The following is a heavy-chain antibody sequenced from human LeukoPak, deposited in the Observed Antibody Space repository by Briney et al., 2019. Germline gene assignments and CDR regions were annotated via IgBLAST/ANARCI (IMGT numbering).Heavy chain of an antibody. CDR3: ARRAGGYSHPYDY. Sequence: GGTLRLSCAASGFIFSHYGMNWVRQAPGKGLEWVSGITSRSTTYYADSVKGRFTISRDNSKNTLYLQMNSLRAEDTAVYYCARRAGGYSHPYDYWGQGILVTVSS. J-gene: IGHJ4*02. CDR2: ITSRSTT. D-gene: IGHD4-23*01. CDR1: GFIFSHYG. V-gene: IGHV3-53*01.